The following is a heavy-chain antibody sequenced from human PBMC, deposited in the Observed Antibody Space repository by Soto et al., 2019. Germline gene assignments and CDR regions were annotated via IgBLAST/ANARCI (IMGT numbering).Heavy chain of an antibody. Sequence: EVQLVESGGGLVQPGGSLRLSCAASGFTFNSYSMNWVRQAPGKVLEWVSYISSSSTTKYYTDSVKGRFTISRDNAKNSLYLQMNSLRDDDTAVYYCARPSSGWKNWFDPWGQGTLVTVSS. V-gene: IGHV3-48*02. J-gene: IGHJ5*02. CDR2: ISSSSTTK. CDR3: ARPSSGWKNWFDP. D-gene: IGHD6-19*01. CDR1: GFTFNSYS.